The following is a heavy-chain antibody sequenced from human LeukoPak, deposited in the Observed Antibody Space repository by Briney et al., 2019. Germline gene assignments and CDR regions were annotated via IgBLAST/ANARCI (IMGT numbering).Heavy chain of an antibody. CDR2: INRSGST. Sequence: SETLSLTCAVYGGSFSGYYWSWIRQPPGKGLEWIGEINRSGSTNYNPSLKSRVTISVDTSKNQFSLKLSSVTAADTAVYYCARGPYCSSNSCYPFDYWGQGTLVTVSS. J-gene: IGHJ4*02. CDR3: ARGPYCSSNSCYPFDY. CDR1: GGSFSGYY. D-gene: IGHD2-2*01. V-gene: IGHV4-34*01.